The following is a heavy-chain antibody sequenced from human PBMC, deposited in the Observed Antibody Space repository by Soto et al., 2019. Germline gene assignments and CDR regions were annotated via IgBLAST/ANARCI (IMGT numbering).Heavy chain of an antibody. CDR2: ITNDGGDT. CDR3: AKASGKSYPESRVFDF. Sequence: GGSLRLSCAASGFTFNNYAMTWVRQAPGEGLEWVAVITNDGGDTLHADSVKGRFTIFRDNSKNTLYLQMISLRPEDTAIYYCAKASGKSYPESRVFDFWGQGTRVTVSS. D-gene: IGHD1-26*01. CDR1: GFTFNNYA. V-gene: IGHV3-23*01. J-gene: IGHJ4*02.